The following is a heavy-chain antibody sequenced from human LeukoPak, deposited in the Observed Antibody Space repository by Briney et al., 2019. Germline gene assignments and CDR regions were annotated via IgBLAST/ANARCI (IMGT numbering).Heavy chain of an antibody. CDR3: ARSLPYGTTWYGRSDF. D-gene: IGHD6-13*01. Sequence: PGGSLRLSCSASGFTFSSYAMHWVRQAPGKGLEYVSAISSNGGSTYYADSVKGRFTISRDNAMNSLYLQMNSLRAEDTAIYYCARSLPYGTTWYGRSDFWGQGTLVTVSS. J-gene: IGHJ4*02. CDR1: GFTFSSYA. V-gene: IGHV3-64*04. CDR2: ISSNGGST.